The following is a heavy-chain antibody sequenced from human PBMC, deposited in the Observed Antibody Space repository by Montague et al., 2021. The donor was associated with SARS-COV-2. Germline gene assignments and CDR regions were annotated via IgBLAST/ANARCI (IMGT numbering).Heavy chain of an antibody. D-gene: IGHD1-26*01. CDR3: AHRRGLLLSDAFDI. CDR1: GFSLSTSGVG. Sequence: PALVKPTQTLTLTCTFSGFSLSTSGVGVGRIRQPPGKALEWLALXYWDDDKRYSPSLKSRLTITKDTSKNQVVLTMANMDPVDTATYYCAHRRGLLLSDAFDIWGQGTMVTVSS. CDR2: XYWDDDK. V-gene: IGHV2-5*02. J-gene: IGHJ3*02.